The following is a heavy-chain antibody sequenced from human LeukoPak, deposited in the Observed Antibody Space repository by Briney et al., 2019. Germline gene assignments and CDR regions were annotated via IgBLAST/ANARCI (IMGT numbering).Heavy chain of an antibody. D-gene: IGHD5-24*01. CDR1: GFTFSSYS. V-gene: IGHV3-21*01. CDR3: ARVGVAGFRDDYNMY. CDR2: ISSSSSYI. J-gene: IGHJ4*02. Sequence: GGSLRLSCAASGFTFSSYSMNWVRQAPGKGLEWVSSISSSSSYIYYADSVKGRFTISRDNAKNSLYLQMNSLRAEDTAVYYCARVGVAGFRDDYNMYWGQGTLVTVSS.